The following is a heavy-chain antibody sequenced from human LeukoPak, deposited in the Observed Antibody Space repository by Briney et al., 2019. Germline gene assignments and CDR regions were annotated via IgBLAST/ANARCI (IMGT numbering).Heavy chain of an antibody. Sequence: GSSVKVSCKASGGTFSSYAISWVRQAPGQGLEWMGRIIPIFGIANYAQKFQGRVTITANKSTSTAYMELSSLRSEDTAVYYCARMDGYSSGWYSNYYYYYGMDVWGQGTTVTVSS. CDR1: GGTFSSYA. CDR2: IIPIFGIA. V-gene: IGHV1-69*04. J-gene: IGHJ6*02. CDR3: ARMDGYSSGWYSNYYYYYGMDV. D-gene: IGHD6-19*01.